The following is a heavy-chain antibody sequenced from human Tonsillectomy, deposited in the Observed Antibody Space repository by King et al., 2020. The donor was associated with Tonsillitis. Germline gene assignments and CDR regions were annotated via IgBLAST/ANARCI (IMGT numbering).Heavy chain of an antibody. CDR2: IKQDGSEK. J-gene: IGHJ4*02. V-gene: IGHV3-7*03. CDR1: GFTFSRYW. Sequence: VQLVESGGGLVQPGGSLRLSCAASGFTFSRYWMTWVRQAPGKGLEWVANIKQDGSEKYYVDSVKGRFTISRDNGKNSLDLQMNSLRAEDTAVYYCAKEPGDRPFDYWGQGTLVTVSS. CDR3: AKEPGDRPFDY.